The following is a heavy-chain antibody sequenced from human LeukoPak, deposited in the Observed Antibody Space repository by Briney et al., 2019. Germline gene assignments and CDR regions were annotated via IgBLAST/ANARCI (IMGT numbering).Heavy chain of an antibody. CDR1: GYTFTGYY. Sequence: ASVKVSCKASGYTFTGYYMHWVRQPPGQGLEWMGWINPNSGGTNYAQKYQGRVTMTRDTSISTAYMELSRVRSDDTAVYYCARGGDYTRGDYVSSGYYGYWGQGTLVTVSS. CDR2: INPNSGGT. V-gene: IGHV1-2*02. D-gene: IGHD3-22*01. CDR3: ARGGDYTRGDYVSSGYYGY. J-gene: IGHJ4*02.